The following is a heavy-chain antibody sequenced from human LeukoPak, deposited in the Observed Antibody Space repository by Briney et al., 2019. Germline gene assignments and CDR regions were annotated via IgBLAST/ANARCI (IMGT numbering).Heavy chain of an antibody. V-gene: IGHV1-2*02. CDR3: ARDRGSCWYVDY. J-gene: IGHJ4*02. D-gene: IGHD6-13*01. Sequence: ASVKVSCKASGYTFTRYYIHWVRQAPGQGLEWMGWINPSSGGTEYAQKFQGRVTMTGDTSISTAYMELSRLRSDDTAVYYCARDRGSCWYVDYWGQGTLVTVSS. CDR1: GYTFTRYY. CDR2: INPSSGGT.